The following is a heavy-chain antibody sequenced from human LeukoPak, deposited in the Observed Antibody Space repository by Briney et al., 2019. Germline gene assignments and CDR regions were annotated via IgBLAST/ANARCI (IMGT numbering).Heavy chain of an antibody. V-gene: IGHV3-9*01. CDR1: GFTFDDYA. CDR3: AKDLFEYSSGWYFDY. Sequence: LTGGSLRLSCVASGFTFDDYAMHWVRQAPGKGLEWVSGISWNSGSIGYADSVKGRFTISRDNAKNSLYLQMNSLRAEDTALYYCAKDLFEYSSGWYFDYWGQGTLVTVSS. CDR2: ISWNSGSI. J-gene: IGHJ4*02. D-gene: IGHD6-19*01.